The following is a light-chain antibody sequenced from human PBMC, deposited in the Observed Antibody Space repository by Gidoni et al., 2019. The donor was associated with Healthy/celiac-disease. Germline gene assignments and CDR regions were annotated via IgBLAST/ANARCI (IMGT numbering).Light chain of an antibody. CDR1: SSDVGGYNY. V-gene: IGLV2-14*01. CDR2: EVT. Sequence: QSALTQPASVSWSPGQSITISCTGTSSDVGGYNYVSWYQQHPGKAPKLMIYEVTNRPSGVSNRGSGSKSGNTASLTIAGLQAEDEADYYCSSYTRSSTLVLFGGGTKLTVL. CDR3: SSYTRSSTLVL. J-gene: IGLJ2*01.